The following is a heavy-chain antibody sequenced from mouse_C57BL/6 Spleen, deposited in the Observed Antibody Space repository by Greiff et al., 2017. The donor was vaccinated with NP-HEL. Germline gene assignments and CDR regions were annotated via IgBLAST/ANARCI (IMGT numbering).Heavy chain of an antibody. D-gene: IGHD1-1*01. CDR3: TRRPVVATRGYFDV. J-gene: IGHJ1*03. CDR2: IYPGNSDT. Sequence: VQLQQSGTVLARPGASVKMSCKTSGYTFTSYWMHWVKQRPGQGLEWIGAIYPGNSDTSYNQKFKGKAKLTAVTSASTAYMELSSLTNEDSAVYYCTRRPVVATRGYFDVWGTGTTVTVSS. CDR1: GYTFTSYW. V-gene: IGHV1-5*01.